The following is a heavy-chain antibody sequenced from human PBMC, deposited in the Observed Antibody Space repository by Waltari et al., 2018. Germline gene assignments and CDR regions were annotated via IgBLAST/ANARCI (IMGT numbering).Heavy chain of an antibody. V-gene: IGHV3-23*01. CDR1: GFTFRSYA. Sequence: EVQLLESGGGLVQPGGSLRLSCAASGFTFRSYAMSWVRQAPGKGLEWVSAISGSGGSTYYADSVKGRFTISRDNSKNTLYLQMNSLRAEDTAVYYCAKDRAPYDYVWGSYRCDYWGQGTLVTVSS. D-gene: IGHD3-16*02. CDR2: ISGSGGST. J-gene: IGHJ4*02. CDR3: AKDRAPYDYVWGSYRCDY.